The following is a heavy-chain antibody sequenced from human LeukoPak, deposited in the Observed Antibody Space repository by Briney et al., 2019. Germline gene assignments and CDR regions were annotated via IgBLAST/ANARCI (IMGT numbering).Heavy chain of an antibody. CDR2: MNPNSGNT. V-gene: IGHV1-8*01. D-gene: IGHD2-15*01. CDR1: GYTFTSYD. J-gene: IGHJ6*02. CDR3: ATYCSGGSCYSFGSYYYYGMDV. Sequence: GASVKVSCKASGYTFTSYDINWVRQATGQGLEWMGWMNPNSGNTGYAQKFQGRVTMTRNTSISTAYMELNSLRSEDTAVYYCATYCSGGSCYSFGSYYYYGMDVWGQGTTVTVSS.